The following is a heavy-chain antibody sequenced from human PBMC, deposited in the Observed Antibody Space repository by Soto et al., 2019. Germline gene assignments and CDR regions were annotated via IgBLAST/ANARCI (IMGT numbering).Heavy chain of an antibody. D-gene: IGHD3-16*02. CDR1: GGSISSSNW. CDR3: ASRSYAMDI. J-gene: IGHJ6*02. V-gene: IGHV4-4*02. Sequence: QVQLQESGPGLVKPSGTLSLTCAVSGGSISSSNWWSWVRQPPGKGLEWIGEIFHNGNTYSNPFLTGRVTMSVDKSKNQFSLNLNSVTAADTAVYYCASRSYAMDIWGQGTTVTVSS. CDR2: IFHNGNT.